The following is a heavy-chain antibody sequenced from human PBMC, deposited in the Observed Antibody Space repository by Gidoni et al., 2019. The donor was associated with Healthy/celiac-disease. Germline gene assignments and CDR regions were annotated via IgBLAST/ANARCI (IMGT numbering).Heavy chain of an antibody. CDR1: GGSFSGYY. V-gene: IGHV4-34*01. J-gene: IGHJ4*02. D-gene: IGHD1-26*01. CDR3: ARPFRYGSPPGY. Sequence: QVQLQQWGAGLLKPSETLSLTCAVYGGSFSGYYWSWIRQPPGKGLEWIGEINHSGSTNYNPSLKSRVTISVDTSKNQFSLKLSSVTAADTAVYYCARPFRYGSPPGYWGQGTLVTVSS. CDR2: INHSGST.